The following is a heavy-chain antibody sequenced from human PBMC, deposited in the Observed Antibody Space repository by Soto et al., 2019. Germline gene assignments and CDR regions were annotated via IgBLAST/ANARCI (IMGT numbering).Heavy chain of an antibody. CDR3: ARDRYLDSYAFDS. CDR2: ISFEGNDK. CDR1: GFSFSSYA. D-gene: IGHD3-9*01. J-gene: IGHJ4*02. Sequence: QVLLVESGGGVVQPGRSLRLSCAASGFSFSSYAMHCVGQAPGKGLEWVAVISFEGNDKYYADSVKGRFTISRDENENTLYLQMNSLRPEDTAVYYCARDRYLDSYAFDSWGQGTLVTVSS. V-gene: IGHV3-30-3*01.